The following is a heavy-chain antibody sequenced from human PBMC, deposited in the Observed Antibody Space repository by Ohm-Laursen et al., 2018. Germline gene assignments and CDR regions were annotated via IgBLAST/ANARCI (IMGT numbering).Heavy chain of an antibody. CDR2: INPSGGST. V-gene: IGHV1-46*01. D-gene: IGHD5-24*01. CDR1: GYTFTSYY. Sequence: ASVKVSCKASGYTFTSYYMHWVRQAPGQGLEWMGIINPSGGSTSYAQKFQGRVTMTRDTSTSTVYMELSSLRSEDTAVYYCARDQWGSRDGYNPDYWGQGTLVTVSS. J-gene: IGHJ4*02. CDR3: ARDQWGSRDGYNPDY.